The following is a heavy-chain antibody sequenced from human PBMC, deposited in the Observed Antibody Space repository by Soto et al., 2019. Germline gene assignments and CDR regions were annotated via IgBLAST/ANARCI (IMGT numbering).Heavy chain of an antibody. CDR3: ARMYYYDSSGSAERPDAFDI. D-gene: IGHD3-22*01. Sequence: GGSLRLSCAASGFTFSSYAMHWVRQAPGKGLEWVAVISYDGSNKYYADSVKGRFTISRDNSKNTLYLQMNSLRAEDTAVYYCARMYYYDSSGSAERPDAFDIWGQGTMVTVSS. V-gene: IGHV3-30-3*01. CDR1: GFTFSSYA. J-gene: IGHJ3*02. CDR2: ISYDGSNK.